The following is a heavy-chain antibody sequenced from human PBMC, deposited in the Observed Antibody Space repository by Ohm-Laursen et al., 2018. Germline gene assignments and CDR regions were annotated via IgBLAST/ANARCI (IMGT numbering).Heavy chain of an antibody. D-gene: IGHD4-23*01. J-gene: IGHJ2*01. V-gene: IGHV4-59*01. CDR1: GGSISSYY. CDR2: IYYSGST. Sequence: PPGTLSLTCTVSGGSISSYYWSWIRQPPGKGLEWIGYIYYSGSTNYNPSLKSRVTISVDTSKNQFSLKLSSVTAADTAVYYCARVYPDGNSYWYFDLWGRGTLVTVSS. CDR3: ARVYPDGNSYWYFDL.